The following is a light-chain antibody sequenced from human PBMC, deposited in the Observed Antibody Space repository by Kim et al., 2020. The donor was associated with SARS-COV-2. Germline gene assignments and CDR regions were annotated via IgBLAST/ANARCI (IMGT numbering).Light chain of an antibody. V-gene: IGLV10-54*01. Sequence: RTTAALTFTVNSANIGFEGALWLQQPQGHPPKLLSYRNDIRPSGISERFSASRSGDTVSLTITGLQPEDEADYYCSAWDRSLSAWVFGGGTQLTVL. CDR3: SAWDRSLSAWV. J-gene: IGLJ3*02. CDR1: SANIGFEG. CDR2: RND.